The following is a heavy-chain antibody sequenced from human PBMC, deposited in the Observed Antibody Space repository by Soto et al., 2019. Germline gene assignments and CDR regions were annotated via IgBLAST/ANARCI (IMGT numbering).Heavy chain of an antibody. V-gene: IGHV3-48*04. CDR3: AKEVRAGGYSGYDYY. Sequence: GGSLRLSCAASGFTFSSYSMKWVRQAPGKGLEWVSYISGSIGYADSVKGRFTISRDNAKNSLYLQMNSLRAEDTALYYCAKEVRAGGYSGYDYYWGQGTLVTVSS. J-gene: IGHJ4*02. CDR2: ISGSI. CDR1: GFTFSSYS. D-gene: IGHD5-12*01.